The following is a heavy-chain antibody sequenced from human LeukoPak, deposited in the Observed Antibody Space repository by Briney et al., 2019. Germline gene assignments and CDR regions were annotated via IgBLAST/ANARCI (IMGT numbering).Heavy chain of an antibody. CDR2: INHSGST. CDR1: GGSFGGYY. D-gene: IGHD3-22*01. V-gene: IGHV4-34*01. J-gene: IGHJ5*02. CDR3: ARHRKYYYDSSGYYYSWFDP. Sequence: PSETLSLTCAVYGGSFGGYYWSWIRQPPGKGLEWIGEINHSGSTNYNPSLKSRVTISVDTSKNQFSLKLSSVTAADTAVYYCARHRKYYYDSSGYYYSWFDPWGQGTLVTVSS.